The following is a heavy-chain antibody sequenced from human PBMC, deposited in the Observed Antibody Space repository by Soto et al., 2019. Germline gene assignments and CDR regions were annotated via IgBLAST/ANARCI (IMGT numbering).Heavy chain of an antibody. CDR3: AKDNIRFLEWFRPPYGMDV. J-gene: IGHJ6*02. D-gene: IGHD3-3*01. CDR1: GFTFSSYA. Sequence: PGGSLRLSCAASGFTFSSYAIGWVRQAPGKGLEWVSAISGSGGSTYYADSVKGRFTISRDNSKNTLYLQMNSLRAEDTAVYYCAKDNIRFLEWFRPPYGMDVWGQGTTVTVSS. V-gene: IGHV3-23*01. CDR2: ISGSGGST.